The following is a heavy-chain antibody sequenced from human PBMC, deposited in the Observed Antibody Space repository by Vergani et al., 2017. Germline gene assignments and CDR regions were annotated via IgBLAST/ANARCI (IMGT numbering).Heavy chain of an antibody. CDR3: ASTLKFLYMDV. V-gene: IGHV3-72*01. CDR1: GFTLSDYW. CDR2: TRNKARGYST. Sequence: EVRLVESGGGLVQPGGSLRLSCATSGFTLSDYWIDWVRQAPGKGLEWVARTRNKARGYSTDYAASVRGRFIVSRNASGESVSLQMTRLRIDDTAVYLSASTLKFLYMDVWGKGTMVTVSS. D-gene: IGHD3-3*01. J-gene: IGHJ6*03.